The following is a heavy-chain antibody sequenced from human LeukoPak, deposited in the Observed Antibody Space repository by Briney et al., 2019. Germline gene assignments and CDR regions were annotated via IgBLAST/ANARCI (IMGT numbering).Heavy chain of an antibody. V-gene: IGHV5-51*01. CDR1: GYSFTSYW. Sequence: GESLKISFKGSGYSFTSYWIGWVRQMPGKGLEWMGIIYPGDSDTRYSPSFQGQVTISADKSIGTVYLQWSSLKASDTAMYYCARQSKSTGYYYDSSGYIEYFQHWGQGTLVTVSS. J-gene: IGHJ1*01. CDR2: IYPGDSDT. D-gene: IGHD3-22*01. CDR3: ARQSKSTGYYYDSSGYIEYFQH.